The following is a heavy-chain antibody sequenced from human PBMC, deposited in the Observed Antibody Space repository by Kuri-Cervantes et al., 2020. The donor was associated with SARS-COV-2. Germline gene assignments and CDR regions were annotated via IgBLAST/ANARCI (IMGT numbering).Heavy chain of an antibody. CDR1: GGSISSSSYY. Sequence: SETLSLTCTVSGGSISSSSYYWGWIRQPPGKGLEWIGSIYYSRSTYYNPSLKSRVTISVDTSKNQFSLKLSSVTAADTAVYYCARHSAFGELLYWFDPWGQGTLVTVSS. V-gene: IGHV4-39*01. J-gene: IGHJ5*02. CDR3: ARHSAFGELLYWFDP. CDR2: IYYSRST. D-gene: IGHD3-10*01.